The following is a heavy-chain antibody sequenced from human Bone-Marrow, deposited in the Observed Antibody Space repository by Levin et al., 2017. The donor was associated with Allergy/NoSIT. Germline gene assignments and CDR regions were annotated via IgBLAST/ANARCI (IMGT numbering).Heavy chain of an antibody. Sequence: SQTLSLTCTVSGGSISSGADYWSWVRQHPGKGLEWIGYIYYSGTTYYNPSLKSRVTISVDTSKNQFSLSLTSVTAADTAVNYCARVSASGYDFRGHFDYWGQGTLVTVSS. CDR1: GGSISSGADY. J-gene: IGHJ4*02. CDR2: IYYSGTT. CDR3: ARVSASGYDFRGHFDY. V-gene: IGHV4-31*03. D-gene: IGHD5-12*01.